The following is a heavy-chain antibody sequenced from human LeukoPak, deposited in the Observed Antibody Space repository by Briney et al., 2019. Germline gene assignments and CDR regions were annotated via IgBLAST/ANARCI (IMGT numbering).Heavy chain of an antibody. V-gene: IGHV1-46*01. D-gene: IGHD6-19*01. Sequence: ASVRVSCKASGYTFSSYYMRWVRQAPGQGLEWMGVINPSGGPTSYAQKFQGRVTITRDTSTSTVYMELSSLRAEDTAVYYCARKGGSGWYEDAFDIWGQGTVITVSS. CDR3: ARKGGSGWYEDAFDI. CDR1: GYTFSSYY. J-gene: IGHJ3*02. CDR2: INPSGGPT.